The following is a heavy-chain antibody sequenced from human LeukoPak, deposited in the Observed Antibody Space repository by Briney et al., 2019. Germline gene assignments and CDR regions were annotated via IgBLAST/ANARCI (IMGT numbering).Heavy chain of an antibody. D-gene: IGHD3-3*01. CDR1: GYTFTSYY. J-gene: IGHJ5*02. CDR2: INPSGGST. V-gene: IGHV1-46*01. Sequence: ASVKVSCKASGYTFTSYYMHWVRQAPGQGLEWMGIINPSGGSTSYAQKFQGRVTMTRDTSTSTVYMELSSLRAEDTAVYYCVGSGYSVPNWFDPWGQGTLVTVSS. CDR3: VGSGYSVPNWFDP.